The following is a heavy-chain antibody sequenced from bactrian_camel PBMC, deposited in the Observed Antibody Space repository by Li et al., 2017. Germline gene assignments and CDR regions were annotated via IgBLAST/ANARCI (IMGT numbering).Heavy chain of an antibody. J-gene: IGHJ4*01. CDR1: GYVLLTDC. Sequence: HVQLVESGGGSVQAGGSLRLSCAVSGYVLLTDCMGWFRQPPGKEREGIAALSLDGGASYADSVKGRFTISQDSAKNILYLQMHSLKPEDTAVYYCAADPSRELWVGYPPYKYWGQGTQVTVS. CDR3: AADPSRELWVGYPPYKY. CDR2: LSLDGGA. V-gene: IGHV3S53*01. D-gene: IGHD5*01.